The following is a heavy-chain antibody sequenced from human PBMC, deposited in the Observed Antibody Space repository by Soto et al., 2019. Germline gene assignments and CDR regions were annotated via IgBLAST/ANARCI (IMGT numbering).Heavy chain of an antibody. CDR3: GVVPAAIANYYYYYGMDV. CDR1: GFTFGDYA. Sequence: PGGSLRLSCTASGFTFGDYAMTWVRQAPGKGLEWVAFIRSKAYGGTTEYAASVKGRFTISRDDSKSIAYLQMNSLKTEDTAVYYCGVVPAAIANYYYYYGMDVWGQGTTVTVSS. CDR2: IRSKAYGGTT. D-gene: IGHD2-2*01. V-gene: IGHV3-49*04. J-gene: IGHJ6*02.